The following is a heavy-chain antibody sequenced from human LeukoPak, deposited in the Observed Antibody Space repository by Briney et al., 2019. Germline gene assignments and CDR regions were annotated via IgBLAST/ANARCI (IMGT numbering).Heavy chain of an antibody. CDR1: GFTFSSYA. CDR2: ISGSGGST. CDR3: ASGQQLGFDY. Sequence: GGSLRLSCAASGFTFSSYAMSWVRQAPGKGLEWVSAISGSGGSTYYADSVKGRFTISRDNAKNSLYLQMDSLRAEDTAVYYCASGQQLGFDYWGQGTLVTVSS. J-gene: IGHJ4*02. D-gene: IGHD6-13*01. V-gene: IGHV3-23*01.